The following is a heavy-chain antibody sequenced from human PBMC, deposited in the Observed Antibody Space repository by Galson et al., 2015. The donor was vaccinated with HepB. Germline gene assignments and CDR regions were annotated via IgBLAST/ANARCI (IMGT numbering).Heavy chain of an antibody. Sequence: AISGDSVSRNSASWNWIRQSPSRGLEWLGRTYYRSKWYNDYAVSVKSRISINRDTSKNQFSLQLNSVTPEDTAVYYCARAYCGVDCSYFDYWGQGTLVTVSP. CDR3: ARAYCGVDCSYFDY. CDR1: GDSVSRNSAS. D-gene: IGHD2-21*01. V-gene: IGHV6-1*01. CDR2: TYYRSKWYN. J-gene: IGHJ4*02.